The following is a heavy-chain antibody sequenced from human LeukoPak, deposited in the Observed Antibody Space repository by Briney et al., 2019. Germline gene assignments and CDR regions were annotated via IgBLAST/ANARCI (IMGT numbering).Heavy chain of an antibody. Sequence: SETLSLTCTVSGGSISRGDYYWSWIRQPPGKGLEWIGYIYSSGSTYYNPSLKSRVIISVDTSKNQFSLKLSSVTAADTAVYYFAREGCSTTSCYGYFDLWGRGTLVTVSS. D-gene: IGHD2-2*01. CDR1: GGSISRGDYY. V-gene: IGHV4-30-4*01. CDR2: IYSSGST. CDR3: AREGCSTTSCYGYFDL. J-gene: IGHJ2*01.